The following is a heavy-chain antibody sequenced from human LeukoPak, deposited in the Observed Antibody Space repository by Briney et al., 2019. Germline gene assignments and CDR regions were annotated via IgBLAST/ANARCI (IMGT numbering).Heavy chain of an antibody. CDR1: GFAFSSYS. J-gene: IGHJ4*02. CDR2: ISSSSSYI. V-gene: IGHV3-21*01. D-gene: IGHD2-15*01. CDR3: ARDMDDIVVVVAATSAFDY. Sequence: GGSLRLSCVASGFAFSSYSMIWVRQAPGKGLEWVSSISSSSSYIYYADSVKGRFTISRDNAKNSLYLQMNSLRAEDTAVYYCARDMDDIVVVVAATSAFDYWGQGTLVTVSS.